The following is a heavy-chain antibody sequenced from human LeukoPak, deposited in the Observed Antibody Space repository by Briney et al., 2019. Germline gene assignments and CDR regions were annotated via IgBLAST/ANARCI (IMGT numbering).Heavy chain of an antibody. CDR3: ARGGRIVGAFDY. D-gene: IGHD1-26*01. CDR2: INYSGST. V-gene: IGHV4-34*01. J-gene: IGHJ4*02. CDR1: GGSFSGYY. Sequence: SETLSLTCAVYGGSFSGYYWSWIRQPPGKGLEWIGEINYSGSTKYNPSLKSRVTISVDTSKNQFSLKLSSVTAADTAVYYCARGGRIVGAFDYWGQGTLVTVSS.